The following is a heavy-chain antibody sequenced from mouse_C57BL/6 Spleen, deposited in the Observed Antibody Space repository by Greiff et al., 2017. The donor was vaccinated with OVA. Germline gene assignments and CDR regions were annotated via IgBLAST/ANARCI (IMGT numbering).Heavy chain of an antibody. CDR1: GYSITSGYY. CDR2: ISYDGSN. J-gene: IGHJ4*01. V-gene: IGHV3-6*01. D-gene: IGHD1-1*01. Sequence: EVKLLESGPGLVKPSQSLSLTCSVTGYSITSGYYWNWIRQFPGNKLEWMGYISYDGSNNYNPSLKNRISITRDTSKNQFFLKLNSVTTEDTATYYCARDLYYYGSSLYYAMDYWGQGTSVTVSS. CDR3: ARDLYYYGSSLYYAMDY.